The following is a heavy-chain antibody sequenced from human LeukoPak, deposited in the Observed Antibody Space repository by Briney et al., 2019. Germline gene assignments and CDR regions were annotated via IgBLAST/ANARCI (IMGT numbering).Heavy chain of an antibody. CDR3: AREFDGSVWD. V-gene: IGHV3-48*01. D-gene: IGHD3-9*01. CDR2: ISSSNSTI. CDR1: GFTFSSYS. J-gene: IGHJ4*02. Sequence: PGGSLRLSCAASGFTFSSYSMNWVRQAPGKGLEWVSYISSSNSTIYYADSVKGRFTISRDNAKNSLYLQMNSLRAEDTAVYYCAREFDGSVWDWGQGTLVTVSS.